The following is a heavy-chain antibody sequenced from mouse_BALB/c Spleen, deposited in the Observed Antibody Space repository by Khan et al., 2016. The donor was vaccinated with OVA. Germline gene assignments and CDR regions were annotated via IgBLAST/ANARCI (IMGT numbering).Heavy chain of an antibody. Sequence: QVQLQQPGAELAKPGASVKLSCRTSGYTFTSYWIQWVKQRPGQGLGWIGEIFPGTGTTYYNENFKGKATLTIDTSSSTVYMQLSSLTSEDSAVYFCARGYFGNYEFAYWGQGTLVTVSA. J-gene: IGHJ3*01. CDR1: GYTFTSYW. D-gene: IGHD2-1*01. CDR2: IFPGTGTT. CDR3: ARGYFGNYEFAY. V-gene: IGHV1S132*01.